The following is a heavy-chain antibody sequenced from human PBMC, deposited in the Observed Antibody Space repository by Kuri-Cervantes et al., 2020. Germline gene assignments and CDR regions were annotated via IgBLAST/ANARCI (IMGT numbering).Heavy chain of an antibody. V-gene: IGHV1-18*01. D-gene: IGHD4-17*01. CDR1: GYTFTGYG. CDR3: ARWGLTVTTGGADY. CDR2: ISAYNGNT. J-gene: IGHJ4*02. Sequence: ASVKVSCKASGYTFTGYGISWVRQAPGQGLEWMGWISAYNGNTNYAQKLQGRVTMTTDTSTSTAYMELRSLRSDDTAVYYCARWGLTVTTGGADYWGQGTLVTVSS.